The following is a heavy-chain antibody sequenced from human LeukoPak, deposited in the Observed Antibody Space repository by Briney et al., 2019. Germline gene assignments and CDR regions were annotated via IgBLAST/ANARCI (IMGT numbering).Heavy chain of an antibody. CDR3: ASGSYSYFDY. Sequence: GASVKVSCKASGGTFSSYAISWVRQAPGQGLEWMGWISAYNGNTNYAQKLQGRVTMTTDTSTSTAYMELRSLRSDDMAVYYRASGSYSYFDYWGQGTLVTVSS. CDR1: GGTFSSYA. D-gene: IGHD1-26*01. J-gene: IGHJ4*02. V-gene: IGHV1-18*03. CDR2: ISAYNGNT.